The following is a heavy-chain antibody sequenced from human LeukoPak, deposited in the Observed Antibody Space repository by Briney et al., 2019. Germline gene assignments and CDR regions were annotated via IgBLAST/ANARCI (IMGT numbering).Heavy chain of an antibody. D-gene: IGHD4-17*01. J-gene: IGHJ3*02. Sequence: PGGSLRLSCAVSGLPFSNHWMTWVRQAPGKGLERVANINQDGSEKYYVDSVKGRSSISRDNAKSSLYLQMNSLRVEDTAMYFCAREGYGDYHIWGQGTIVTVSS. CDR2: INQDGSEK. V-gene: IGHV3-7*01. CDR1: GLPFSNHW. CDR3: AREGYGDYHI.